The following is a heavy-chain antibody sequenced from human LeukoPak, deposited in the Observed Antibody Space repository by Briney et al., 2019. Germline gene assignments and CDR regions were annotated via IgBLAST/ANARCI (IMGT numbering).Heavy chain of an antibody. CDR1: GFTFSSYE. V-gene: IGHV3-48*03. CDR3: AREGYDSSASFDY. Sequence: GGSLRLSCAAPGFTFSSYEMNWVRQAPGKGLEWVSYISSSGSTIYYADSVKGRFTISRDNAKNSLYLQMNSLRAGDTAVYYCAREGYDSSASFDYWGQGTLVTVSS. D-gene: IGHD3-22*01. CDR2: ISSSGSTI. J-gene: IGHJ4*02.